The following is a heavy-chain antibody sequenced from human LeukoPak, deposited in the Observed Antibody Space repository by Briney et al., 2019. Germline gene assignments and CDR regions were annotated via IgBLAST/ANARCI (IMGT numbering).Heavy chain of an antibody. V-gene: IGHV1-69*13. Sequence: SVKVSCKASGGTSSSYAISWVRQAPGQGLEWTGGIIPIFGTANYAQKFQGRVTITADESTSTAYMELSSLRSEDTAVYYCARDTLGLRDGWFDPWGQGTLVTVSS. J-gene: IGHJ5*02. CDR2: IIPIFGTA. D-gene: IGHD1-7*01. CDR3: ARDTLGLRDGWFDP. CDR1: GGTSSSYA.